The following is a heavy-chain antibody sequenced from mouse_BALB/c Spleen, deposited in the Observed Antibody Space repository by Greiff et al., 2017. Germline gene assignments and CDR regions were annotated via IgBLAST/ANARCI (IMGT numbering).Heavy chain of an antibody. CDR2: ISYDGSN. Sequence: EVKLQESGPGLVKPSQSLSLTCSVTGYSITSGYYWNWIRQFPGNKLEWMGYISYDGSNNYNPSLKNRISITRDTSKNQFFLKLNSVTTEDTATYYCARESGNYAFDYWGQGTTLTVSS. D-gene: IGHD2-1*01. CDR3: ARESGNYAFDY. J-gene: IGHJ2*01. V-gene: IGHV3-6*02. CDR1: GYSITSGYY.